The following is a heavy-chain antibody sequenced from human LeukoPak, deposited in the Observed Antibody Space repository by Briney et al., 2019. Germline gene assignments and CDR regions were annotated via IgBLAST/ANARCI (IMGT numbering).Heavy chain of an antibody. CDR3: ARWDRVAAAGRTEYFQH. CDR2: IKEDGSEK. J-gene: IGHJ1*01. V-gene: IGHV3-7*04. D-gene: IGHD6-13*01. Sequence: AGGSLRLSCAASEFTFSSSWMSWVRQAPGKGLEWVANIKEDGSEKYYVDSVKGRFIISSDNARNSLYLQMSSLRAEDTAVYYCARWDRVAAAGRTEYFQHWGQGTLVTVSS. CDR1: EFTFSSSW.